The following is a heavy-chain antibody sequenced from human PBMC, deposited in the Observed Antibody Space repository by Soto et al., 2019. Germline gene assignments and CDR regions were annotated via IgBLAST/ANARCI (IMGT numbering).Heavy chain of an antibody. J-gene: IGHJ1*01. Sequence: GGSLRLSCAASGFTFSDYWLTWVRQAPGKGLEWVANINPDGRQTNYVDSAKGRFTISRDNAENSLSLRMNSLRAEDTAVYYCARYRDYFQHWGQGTLVTVSS. CDR1: GFTFSDYW. V-gene: IGHV3-7*01. CDR2: INPDGRQT. CDR3: ARYRDYFQH.